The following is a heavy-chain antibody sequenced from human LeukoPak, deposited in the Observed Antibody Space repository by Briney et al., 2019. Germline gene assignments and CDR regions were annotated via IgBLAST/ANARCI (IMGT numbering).Heavy chain of an antibody. D-gene: IGHD3-10*01. J-gene: IGHJ5*02. CDR1: GYTFTGYY. CDR3: ARPRGTMVRGVILFDWFDP. CDR2: INLNSGGT. V-gene: IGHV1-2*02. Sequence: GASVKVSCKASGYTFTGYYMHWVRQAPGQGLHGMGCINLNSGGTNYAQKFQGRVIMTRHTAISTGYMELSRLRPDDTAVYYCARPRGTMVRGVILFDWFDPWGQGTLVTVSS.